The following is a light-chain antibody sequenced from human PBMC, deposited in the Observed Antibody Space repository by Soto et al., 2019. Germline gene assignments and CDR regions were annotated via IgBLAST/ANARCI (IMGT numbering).Light chain of an antibody. CDR3: QHYGNSLVT. CDR1: QSVSSSH. V-gene: IGKV3-20*01. J-gene: IGKJ1*01. CDR2: GAS. Sequence: VLTQSPGTLSLSPGERGTLSCRASQSVSSSHLAWYQQKAGQAPRLLIYGASSRATGIPDRFSGSGSETDFSLTISGLEPEDVAVYYCQHYGNSLVTFGQGTKVEI.